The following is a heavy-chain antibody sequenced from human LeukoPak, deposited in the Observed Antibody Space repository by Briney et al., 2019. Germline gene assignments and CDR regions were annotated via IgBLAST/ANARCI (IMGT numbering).Heavy chain of an antibody. Sequence: PAKVSCKASGGTFSSPATSWGRQGPGQGLEWMGRIILIFGIANYAQKFQGRVTITADKSTSTAYMELSSLRSEDTAVYYCAREPEGSGYIPFDYWGQGTLVTVSS. CDR3: AREPEGSGYIPFDY. CDR2: IILIFGIA. CDR1: GGTFSSPA. J-gene: IGHJ4*02. D-gene: IGHD3-22*01. V-gene: IGHV1-69*04.